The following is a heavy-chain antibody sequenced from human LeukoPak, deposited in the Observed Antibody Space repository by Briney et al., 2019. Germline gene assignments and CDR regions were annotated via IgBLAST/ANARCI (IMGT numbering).Heavy chain of an antibody. CDR3: ARVEIYSGYETDAFDI. Sequence: RTGGSLRLSCAASGFTFSSYGMSWVRQAPGKGLEWVSAISGSGGSTYYADSVKGRFTISRDNSKNTLYLQMNSLRAEDTAVYYCARVEIYSGYETDAFDIWGQGTMVTVSS. J-gene: IGHJ3*02. CDR2: ISGSGGST. CDR1: GFTFSSYG. D-gene: IGHD5-12*01. V-gene: IGHV3-23*01.